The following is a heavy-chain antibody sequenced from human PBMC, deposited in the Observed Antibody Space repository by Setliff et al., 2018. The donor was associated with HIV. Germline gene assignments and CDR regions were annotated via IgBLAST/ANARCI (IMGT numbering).Heavy chain of an antibody. CDR2: MSGDANSQ. CDR3: ARDRNCGNGCYSSADH. D-gene: IGHD2-21*01. Sequence: GGSLRLSCVASGFTFRRYAMHWVRQAPGKGLEWVAVMSGDANSQYYADSVRGRFTISRDNSKNTVYLQMNSLTTEGTAVYYCARDRNCGNGCYSSADHWGLGTLVTVSS. CDR1: GFTFRRYA. J-gene: IGHJ4*02. V-gene: IGHV3-30*01.